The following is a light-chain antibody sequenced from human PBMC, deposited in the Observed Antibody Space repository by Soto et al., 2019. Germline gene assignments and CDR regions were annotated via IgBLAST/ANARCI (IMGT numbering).Light chain of an antibody. V-gene: IGKV3-15*01. J-gene: IGKJ4*01. CDR1: QSVSSN. Sequence: EIVMTQSPATLSVSPGERATLSCRASQSVSSNLAGYQQKPGQAPRLLIYGASTRTTGIPARFSGSGSGTDFTLTISSLQSEDFAVYYCQQYNSWPPLTFGGGTKVEIK. CDR3: QQYNSWPPLT. CDR2: GAS.